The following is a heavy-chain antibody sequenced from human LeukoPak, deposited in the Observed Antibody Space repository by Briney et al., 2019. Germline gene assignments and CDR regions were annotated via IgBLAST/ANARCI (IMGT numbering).Heavy chain of an antibody. D-gene: IGHD1-26*01. J-gene: IGHJ4*02. CDR2: IYYSGST. CDR1: GGSISSYY. V-gene: IGHV4-59*08. Sequence: SETLSLTCTVSGGSISSYYWSWIRQPPGKGLEWIGYIYYSGSTNYNPSLNSRVTISVDTSKNQFSLKLSSVTAADTAVYYCARRVVGAILDYWGQGTLVTVSS. CDR3: ARRVVGAILDY.